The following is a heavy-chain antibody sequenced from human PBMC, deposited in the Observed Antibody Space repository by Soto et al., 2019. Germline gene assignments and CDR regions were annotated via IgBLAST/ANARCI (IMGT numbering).Heavy chain of an antibody. CDR3: ARERGNSGTYDP. Sequence: ASVKVSCKASGYSFTRFAIPWVRLAPGQGLEWMGWINAGAGGTKYSQSFQGRVTITRDTSATTAYMDLYSLTSEDTAMYFCARERGNSGTYDPWGQGTLVTVSS. V-gene: IGHV1-3*01. CDR2: INAGAGGT. D-gene: IGHD1-1*01. CDR1: GYSFTRFA. J-gene: IGHJ5*02.